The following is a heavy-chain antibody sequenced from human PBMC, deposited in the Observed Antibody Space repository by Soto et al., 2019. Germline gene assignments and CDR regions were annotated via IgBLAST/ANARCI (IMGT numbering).Heavy chain of an antibody. D-gene: IGHD3-16*01. V-gene: IGHV4-4*02. J-gene: IGHJ4*02. Sequence: QVQLQESGPGLVMPSGTLSLTCAVSGASITSSEWWNWVRQPPGRGLEWIGEIYHGGTTISNPSLTTRGTISVDDSKNHFTLKRTSVTVAYTAVYYRARDCNAPNDAWAFDYCCQGTLVTLSS. CDR2: IYHGGTT. CDR3: ARDCNAPNDAWAFDY. CDR1: GASITSSEW.